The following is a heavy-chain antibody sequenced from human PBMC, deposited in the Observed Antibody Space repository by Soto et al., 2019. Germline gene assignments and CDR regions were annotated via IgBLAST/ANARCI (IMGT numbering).Heavy chain of an antibody. J-gene: IGHJ4*02. CDR1: GFTFSDHF. CDR2: STDKSDGYRT. CDR3: VRGHSPRDLTGYHDY. Sequence: PGGSLRLSCAASGFTFSDHFMDWVRQAPGKGLEWVGRSTDKSDGYRTEYAASLRDRFIISRDESSRSLYLVIHRLKIEDTAVYYCVRGHSPRDLTGYHDYWGQGTLVTVSS. D-gene: IGHD3-9*01. V-gene: IGHV3-72*01.